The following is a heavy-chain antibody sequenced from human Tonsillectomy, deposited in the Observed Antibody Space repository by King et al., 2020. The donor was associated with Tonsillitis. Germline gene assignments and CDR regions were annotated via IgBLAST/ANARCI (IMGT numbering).Heavy chain of an antibody. V-gene: IGHV3-7*01. D-gene: IGHD3-16*01. CDR3: ARIMSYGMDV. J-gene: IGHJ6*02. CDR1: GSTFSAYW. CDR2: IKEDGSGK. Sequence: VQLVESGGGLVQPGGSLRLSCAASGSTFSAYWMTWVRQAPGEGLEWGANIKEDGSGKYYVDSVKGRFTISRDNTKNSLYLQMNSLGAGDTDLYYCARIMSYGMDVWGQGTTVTVSS.